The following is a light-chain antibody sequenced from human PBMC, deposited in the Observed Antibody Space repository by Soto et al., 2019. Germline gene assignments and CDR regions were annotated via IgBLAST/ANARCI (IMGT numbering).Light chain of an antibody. CDR3: SSYTSSITWV. J-gene: IGLJ2*01. Sequence: QSALTQPASVSGSPGQSITISCTGTSSDVGGYNYVSWYQQHPGKAPKLVIYDVTNRPSGVSNRFSGSKSGNTASLTISGLHAEDEADYYCSSYTSSITWVFGGGTKLTVL. CDR1: SSDVGGYNY. V-gene: IGLV2-14*01. CDR2: DVT.